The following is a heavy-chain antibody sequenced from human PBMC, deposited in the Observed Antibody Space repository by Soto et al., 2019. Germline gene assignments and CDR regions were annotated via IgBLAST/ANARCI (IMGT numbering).Heavy chain of an antibody. J-gene: IGHJ4*02. CDR1: GGSISSSSYY. V-gene: IGHV4-39*01. D-gene: IGHD3-22*01. CDR3: AGGYYYDSSGYYQSYDY. CDR2: IYYSGST. Sequence: LETLSLTCTVSGGSISSSSYYWGWIRQPPGKGLEWIGSIYYSGSTYYNPSLKSRVTISVDTSKNQFSLKLSSVTAADTAVYYCAGGYYYDSSGYYQSYDYWGQGTLVTVSS.